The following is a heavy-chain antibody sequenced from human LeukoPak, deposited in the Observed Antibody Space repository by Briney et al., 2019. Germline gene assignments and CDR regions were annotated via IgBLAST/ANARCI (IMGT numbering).Heavy chain of an antibody. V-gene: IGHV4-59*08. Sequence: SETLSFTCTVSGGSISSYYWSWIRQPPGKGLEWIGYIYYSGSTNYNPSLKSRVTISVDTSKNQFSLKLSSVTAADTAVYYCARHYDYVWGSYRLTHPLFDYWGQGTLVTVSS. CDR1: GGSISSYY. J-gene: IGHJ4*02. D-gene: IGHD3-16*02. CDR2: IYYSGST. CDR3: ARHYDYVWGSYRLTHPLFDY.